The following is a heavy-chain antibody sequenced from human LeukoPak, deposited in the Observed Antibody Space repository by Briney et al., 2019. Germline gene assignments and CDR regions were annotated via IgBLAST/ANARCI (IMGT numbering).Heavy chain of an antibody. D-gene: IGHD3-10*01. J-gene: IGHJ4*02. Sequence: GESLKTSCKGSGYSFTSYWIGWVRQMPGKGLEWMGIIYPGDSDTRYSPSFQGQVTISADKSIGTAYLQWSSLKASDTAMCYCARHATGSGSYAGLEVDYWGQGTLVTVSS. CDR1: GYSFTSYW. V-gene: IGHV5-51*01. CDR2: IYPGDSDT. CDR3: ARHATGSGSYAGLEVDY.